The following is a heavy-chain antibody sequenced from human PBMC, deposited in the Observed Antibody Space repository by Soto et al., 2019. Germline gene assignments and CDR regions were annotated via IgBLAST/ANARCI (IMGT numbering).Heavy chain of an antibody. Sequence: QLRLQESGPGLVKPSETLSLTCTVSGGSIKSRSYYWAWLRQPPGKGLEWIGRIYYSGATFYSPSLKSRVTIFEDTSKNQFPPRLNSVTAADTAVYYCARHWGQLVNWFDPWGQGTLVTVSS. J-gene: IGHJ5*02. CDR2: IYYSGAT. V-gene: IGHV4-39*01. CDR3: ARHWGQLVNWFDP. CDR1: GGSIKSRSYY. D-gene: IGHD6-13*01.